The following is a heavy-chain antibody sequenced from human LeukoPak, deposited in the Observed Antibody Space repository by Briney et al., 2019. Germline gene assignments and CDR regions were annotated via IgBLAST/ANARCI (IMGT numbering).Heavy chain of an antibody. CDR1: GYSFTDYY. J-gene: IGHJ6*03. Sequence: ASVKVSCKASGYSFTDYYMHWVRQAPGQGLESMGWINPDSGGTNYPQKSQGRVTMTRDTSISTAYMELSRLGSDDTAVYYCARGGHYYSYSMDVWGKGTTVTVS. CDR3: ARGGHYYSYSMDV. CDR2: INPDSGGT. V-gene: IGHV1-2*02.